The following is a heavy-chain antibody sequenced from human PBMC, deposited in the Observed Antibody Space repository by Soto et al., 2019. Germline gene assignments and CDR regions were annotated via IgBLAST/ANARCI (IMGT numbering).Heavy chain of an antibody. V-gene: IGHV1-69*02. CDR3: ARSYCSGGSCYSFGAFDY. D-gene: IGHD2-15*01. Sequence: QVQLVQSGAEVKKPGSSVKVSCKASGGTFSSYTISWVRQAPGQGLEWMGRIIPILGIANYAQKFQGRVTITAEKSTSTAYMELSSLRSEDTAVYYCARSYCSGGSCYSFGAFDYWGQGTLVTVSS. J-gene: IGHJ4*02. CDR2: IIPILGIA. CDR1: GGTFSSYT.